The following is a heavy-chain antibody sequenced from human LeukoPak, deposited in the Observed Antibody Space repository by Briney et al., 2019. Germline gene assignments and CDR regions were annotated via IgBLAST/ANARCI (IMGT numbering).Heavy chain of an antibody. D-gene: IGHD6-13*01. J-gene: IGHJ6*02. CDR2: INHSGST. CDR3: ASSGGWDPLAAADLASEHKEQSYYYYGMDV. V-gene: IGHV4-34*01. Sequence: PSETLSLTCAVYGGSFSGYYWSWIRQPPGKGLEWIGEINHSGSTNYNPSLKSRVTISVDTSKNQFSLKLSSVTAADTAVYYCASSGGWDPLAAADLASEHKEQSYYYYGMDVWGQGTTVTVSS. CDR1: GGSFSGYY.